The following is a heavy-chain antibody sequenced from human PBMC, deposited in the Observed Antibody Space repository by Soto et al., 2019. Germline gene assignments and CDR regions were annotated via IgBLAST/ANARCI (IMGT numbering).Heavy chain of an antibody. CDR3: ARHKWFGELYEYNLFDL. D-gene: IGHD3-10*01. CDR1: GGSISSSGYY. Sequence: SETLSLTCAVSGGSISSSGYYWGWIRQPPGKGLEWIGSIYYSGSTYYNPSLKSRVTISVDTSKNQFSLKLSSVTAADTAVYYCARHKWFGELYEYNLFDLWGQGTLVTVSS. J-gene: IGHJ5*02. V-gene: IGHV4-39*01. CDR2: IYYSGST.